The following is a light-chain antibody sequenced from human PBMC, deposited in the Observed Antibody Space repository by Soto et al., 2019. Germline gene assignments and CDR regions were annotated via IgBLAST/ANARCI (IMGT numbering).Light chain of an antibody. CDR3: QHYNSYPWT. J-gene: IGKJ1*01. Sequence: DIQMTQSPSTLSASIGDRVTITCRASQTINNWLAWYQQKPGKAPNLLIYHASKLETGVPSRFSGSAFGTEFTLTISSLQPDDFATYYCQHYNSYPWTFGQGTKVEIK. CDR2: HAS. V-gene: IGKV1-5*01. CDR1: QTINNW.